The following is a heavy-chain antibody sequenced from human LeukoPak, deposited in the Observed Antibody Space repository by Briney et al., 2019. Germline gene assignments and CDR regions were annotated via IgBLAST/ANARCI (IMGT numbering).Heavy chain of an antibody. V-gene: IGHV1-46*01. CDR2: IYPRDGST. J-gene: IGHJ4*02. CDR1: GYSFTSNY. CDR3: ARDQEAFDN. Sequence: ASVTVSCTASGYSFTSNYIHWVRQAPGQGLEWMGMIYPRDGSTSYAQKFQGRVTVTRDTSTSTVHMELSGLRSEDTAVYYCARDQEAFDNWGQGTLVTVSS.